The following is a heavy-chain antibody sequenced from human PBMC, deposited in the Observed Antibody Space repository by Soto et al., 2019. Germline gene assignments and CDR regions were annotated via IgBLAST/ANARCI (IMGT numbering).Heavy chain of an antibody. V-gene: IGHV4-31*03. J-gene: IGHJ5*02. D-gene: IGHD3-22*01. CDR2: IYYSGST. CDR3: ASGAYYYDSSGSYWFDP. Sequence: PSETLSPTCTASVAPITSGGYYWGWVRQHPGKGLEWMGYIYYSGSTYYNPALTSRVTIAVETSKNQFSLKLSSVTAADTAVYYCASGAYYYDSSGSYWFDPWGQGTLVTVSS. CDR1: VAPITSGGYY.